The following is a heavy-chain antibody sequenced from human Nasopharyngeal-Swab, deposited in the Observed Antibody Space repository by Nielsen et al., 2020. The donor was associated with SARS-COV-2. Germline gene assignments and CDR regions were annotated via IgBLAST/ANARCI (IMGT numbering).Heavy chain of an antibody. Sequence: ASVKVSCKASGYTFTSYGISWVRQAPGQGLEWMGIINPSGGSTSYAQKFQGRVTMTRDTSTSTVYMELSSLRSEDTAVYYCARDRITIFGVVIISGGMDVWGKGTTVTVSS. CDR2: INPSGGST. CDR3: ARDRITIFGVVIISGGMDV. J-gene: IGHJ6*03. CDR1: GYTFTSYG. D-gene: IGHD3-3*01. V-gene: IGHV1-46*01.